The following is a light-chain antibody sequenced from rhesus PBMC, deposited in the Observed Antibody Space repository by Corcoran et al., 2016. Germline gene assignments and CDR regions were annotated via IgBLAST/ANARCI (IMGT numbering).Light chain of an antibody. CDR2: KAS. CDR3: QQYSSRPYS. Sequence: DTQMTQSPSSLSASVGDTVTITCRASQGISSWLAWYQQKPGKAPKLLIYKASSLKSGVPSRFSGSGSGTDFTLTISSLQSEDFATYYCQQYSSRPYSFGQGTKVEIK. J-gene: IGKJ2*01. CDR1: QGISSW. V-gene: IGKV1-22*01.